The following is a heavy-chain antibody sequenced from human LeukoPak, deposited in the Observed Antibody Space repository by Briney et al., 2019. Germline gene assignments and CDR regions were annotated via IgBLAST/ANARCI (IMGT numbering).Heavy chain of an antibody. Sequence: ASVKVSCKASGYTFTGYYMHWVRQAPGQGLEWMGWINPNSGGTNYAQKFQGRVTMTRDTSISTAYMELSRLRSDDTAVYYCARGRVRDCSGGSCYPDYWGQGTLVTVSS. CDR2: INPNSGGT. CDR3: ARGRVRDCSGGSCYPDY. D-gene: IGHD2-15*01. J-gene: IGHJ4*02. CDR1: GYTFTGYY. V-gene: IGHV1-2*02.